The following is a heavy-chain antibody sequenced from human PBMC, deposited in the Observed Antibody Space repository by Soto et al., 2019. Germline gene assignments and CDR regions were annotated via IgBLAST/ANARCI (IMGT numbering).Heavy chain of an antibody. D-gene: IGHD3-3*01. Sequence: PGGSLRLSCVASGFTVSSYWMSWVRQAPGKGLEWVASIRKDGSEKDYVASVKGRFTISRDNSNNSLYLEMNNLRVEDTAVYYCATEGDFWSGYPNWFDPWGHGTLVPVSS. V-gene: IGHV3-7*01. J-gene: IGHJ5*02. CDR2: IRKDGSEK. CDR1: GFTVSSYW. CDR3: ATEGDFWSGYPNWFDP.